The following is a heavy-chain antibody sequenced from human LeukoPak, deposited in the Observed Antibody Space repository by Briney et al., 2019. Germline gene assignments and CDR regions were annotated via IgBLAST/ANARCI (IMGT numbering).Heavy chain of an antibody. CDR2: IIPIFGTA. Sequence: SVKVSCKASGGTFSSYAISWVRQAPGQGLEWMGGIIPIFGTANYPQKFQGRVTITADESTSTAYMELSSLRSEDTAVYYCATEYYGDYVEGGNWGQGTLVTVSS. CDR1: GGTFSSYA. D-gene: IGHD4-17*01. CDR3: ATEYYGDYVEGGN. J-gene: IGHJ4*02. V-gene: IGHV1-69*13.